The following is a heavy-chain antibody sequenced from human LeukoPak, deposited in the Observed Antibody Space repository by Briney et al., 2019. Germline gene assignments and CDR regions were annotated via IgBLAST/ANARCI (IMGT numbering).Heavy chain of an antibody. CDR2: ILYDGSKK. D-gene: IGHD1-20*01. J-gene: IGHJ4*02. Sequence: PGGSLRLSCVASGFTFSHYTLHWVRQAPGKGLEWVTLILYDGSKKYYTDSVRGRFTISRDDSKNTLYLRMNSLRPEDTAIYYCARDGLTGRTDGTLDHWGQGTLVTVSS. CDR3: ARDGLTGRTDGTLDH. V-gene: IGHV3-30-3*01. CDR1: GFTFSHYT.